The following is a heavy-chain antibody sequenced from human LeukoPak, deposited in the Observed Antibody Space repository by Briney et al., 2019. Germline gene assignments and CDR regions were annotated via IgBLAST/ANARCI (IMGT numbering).Heavy chain of an antibody. Sequence: GGSLRLSCAASGFTFSSYSINWVRQAPGKGLEWVSSISSSSSYIYYADSVKGRFTISRDNAKNSLYLQMNSLRAEDTAVYYCARDLTTVTDYYGMDVWGQGTTATVSS. V-gene: IGHV3-21*01. D-gene: IGHD4-17*01. J-gene: IGHJ6*02. CDR1: GFTFSSYS. CDR3: ARDLTTVTDYYGMDV. CDR2: ISSSSSYI.